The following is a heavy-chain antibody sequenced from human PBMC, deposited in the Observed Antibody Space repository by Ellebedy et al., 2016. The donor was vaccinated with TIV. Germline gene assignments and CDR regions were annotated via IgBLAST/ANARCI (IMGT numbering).Heavy chain of an antibody. V-gene: IGHV3-23*01. CDR2: IGGTGGTT. D-gene: IGHD1-7*01. CDR1: GISLRSYA. Sequence: PGGSLRLSCAASGISLRSYAMSWVRQAPGKGLEWVSTIGGTGGTTYYRESVKGRFTVSRDTSRNTLYLQMSSLRAEDTAVYYCAKLPVAYNWNYADDHWGQGTLVTVSS. CDR3: AKLPVAYNWNYADDH. J-gene: IGHJ5*02.